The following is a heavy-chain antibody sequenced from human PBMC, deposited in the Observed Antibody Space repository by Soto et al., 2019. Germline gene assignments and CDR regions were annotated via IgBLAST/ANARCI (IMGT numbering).Heavy chain of an antibody. CDR2: ISYDGSNK. D-gene: IGHD2-2*01. CDR3: ARDADIVVVPAAIPLYYYGMDV. CDR1: GFTFSSYA. V-gene: IGHV3-30-3*01. Sequence: PGGSLRLSCAASGFTFSSYAMHWVRQAPGKGLEWVAVISYDGSNKYYADSVKGRFTISRDNSKNTLYLRMNSLRAEDTAVYYCARDADIVVVPAAIPLYYYGMDVWGQGTTVTVSS. J-gene: IGHJ6*02.